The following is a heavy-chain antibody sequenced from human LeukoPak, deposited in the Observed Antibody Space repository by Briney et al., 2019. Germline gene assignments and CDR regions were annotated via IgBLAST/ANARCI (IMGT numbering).Heavy chain of an antibody. V-gene: IGHV3-21*01. CDR2: ISSSSSYI. Sequence: GGSLRLSCAASGFTFSSYAMTWVRQAPGKGLEWVSSISSSSSYIYHADSVKGRFTISRDNAKNSVYLQMNSLRAEDTAVYYCARTNEGYGDYYPFDYWGQGTLVTVSS. CDR1: GFTFSSYA. J-gene: IGHJ4*02. CDR3: ARTNEGYGDYYPFDY. D-gene: IGHD4-17*01.